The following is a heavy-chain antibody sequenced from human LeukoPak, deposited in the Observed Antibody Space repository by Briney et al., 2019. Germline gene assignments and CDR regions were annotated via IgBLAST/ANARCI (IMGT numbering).Heavy chain of an antibody. V-gene: IGHV4-34*01. CDR2: INHSGST. D-gene: IGHD3-10*01. J-gene: IGHJ5*02. CDR3: ARGDYGSGTYLWGS. Sequence: PSETLSLTCAVYGGSFSGYYWSWIRQPPGKGLEWIGEINHSGSTNYNPSLKSRVTISVDTSQNQFSLQLTSVTAADTAVYYCARGDYGSGTYLWGSWGQGSLVTVSP. CDR1: GGSFSGYY.